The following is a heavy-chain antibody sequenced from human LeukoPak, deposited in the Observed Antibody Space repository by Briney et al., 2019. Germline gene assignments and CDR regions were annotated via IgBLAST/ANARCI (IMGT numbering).Heavy chain of an antibody. CDR2: ICGSGGNT. CDR3: AKGKTDSCYSGIHH. Sequence: GGSLRLSCAASGLTFSNFAMTWVRQAPGKGLEWVSVICGSGGNTYYADSVKGRFTISRDNSKNTLFLQMNNLRAEDTATYYCAKGKTDSCYSGIHHWGQGSLVTVSS. V-gene: IGHV3-23*01. J-gene: IGHJ1*01. CDR1: GLTFSNFA. D-gene: IGHD2-15*01.